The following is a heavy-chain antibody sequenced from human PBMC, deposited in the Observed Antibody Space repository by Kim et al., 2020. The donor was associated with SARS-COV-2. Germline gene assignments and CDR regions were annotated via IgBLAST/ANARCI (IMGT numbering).Heavy chain of an antibody. D-gene: IGHD3-10*01. J-gene: IGHJ6*02. CDR3: ATGNYGSGSQLGDYYYYYGMDV. V-gene: IGHV1-24*01. CDR1: GYTLTELS. Sequence: ASVKVSCKVSGYTLTELSMHWVRQAPGKGLEWMGGFDPEDGETIYAQKFQGRVTMTEDTSTDTAYMELSSLRSEDTAVYYCATGNYGSGSQLGDYYYYYGMDVWGQGTTVTVSS. CDR2: FDPEDGET.